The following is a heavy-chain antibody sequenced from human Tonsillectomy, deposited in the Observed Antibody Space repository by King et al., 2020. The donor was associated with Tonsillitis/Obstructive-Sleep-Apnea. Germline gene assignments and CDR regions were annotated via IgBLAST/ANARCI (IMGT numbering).Heavy chain of an antibody. Sequence: TLKESGPVLVKPTEALTLTCTVSGFSLSNTKMGVSWIRQPPGKALEWLAHIFSNDEKSYSTSLKSRLTISKDTSKSQVVLTMTNIAPVDTATYFCALLQESGGCFECYYYMDVWGKGTTVTVSS. V-gene: IGHV2-26*01. J-gene: IGHJ6*03. CDR2: IFSNDEK. D-gene: IGHD2-15*01. CDR3: ALLQESGGCFECYYYMDV. CDR1: GFSLSNTKMG.